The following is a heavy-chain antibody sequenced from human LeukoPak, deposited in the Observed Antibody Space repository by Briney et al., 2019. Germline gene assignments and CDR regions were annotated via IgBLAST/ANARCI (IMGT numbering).Heavy chain of an antibody. V-gene: IGHV4-59*05. CDR3: ASGPYYDSSGIYNFDY. J-gene: IGHJ4*02. CDR2: IYYSGST. CDR1: GGSISSYY. D-gene: IGHD3-22*01. Sequence: PSETLSLTCTVSGGSISSYYWSWIRQPPGKGLEWIGRIYYSGSTYYNPSLKSRVTISVDTSKNQFSLKLSSVTAADTAVYYCASGPYYDSSGIYNFDYWGREPWSPSPQ.